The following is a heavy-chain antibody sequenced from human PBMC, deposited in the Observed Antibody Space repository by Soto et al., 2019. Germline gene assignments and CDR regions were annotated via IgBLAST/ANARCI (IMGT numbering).Heavy chain of an antibody. D-gene: IGHD1-20*01. CDR1: GFTFSSYA. CDR2: ISYDGSNK. J-gene: IGHJ4*02. V-gene: IGHV3-30-3*01. CDR3: AREDNWFATSGYFDY. Sequence: QVQLVESGGGVVQPGRSLRLSCAASGFTFSSYAMHWVRQAPGKGLEWVAVISYDGSNKYYADSVKGRFTISRDNSKNTLYLQMNSLRAEDPAVYYCAREDNWFATSGYFDYWGQGTLVTVSS.